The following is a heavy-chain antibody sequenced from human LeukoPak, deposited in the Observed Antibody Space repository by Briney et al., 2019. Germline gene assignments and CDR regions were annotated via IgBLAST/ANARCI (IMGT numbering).Heavy chain of an antibody. Sequence: PGRSLRLSCAASGFTFSSYAMHWVRQAPGKGLEWVAVIWYDGSNKYYADSVKGRFTISRDNSKNTLYLQMNSLRAEDTALYYCAKDISGYYSFDYWGQGNLVTVSS. CDR3: AKDISGYYSFDY. V-gene: IGHV3-30*04. J-gene: IGHJ4*02. CDR2: IWYDGSNK. CDR1: GFTFSSYA. D-gene: IGHD3-22*01.